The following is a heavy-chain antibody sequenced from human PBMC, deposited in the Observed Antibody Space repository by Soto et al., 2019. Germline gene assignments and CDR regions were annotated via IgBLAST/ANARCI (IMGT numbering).Heavy chain of an antibody. CDR3: VRQRYSTVWARIDY. CDR1: GGSISGSTYY. J-gene: IGHJ4*02. D-gene: IGHD3-16*02. V-gene: IGHV4-39*01. Sequence: SETLSLTCTVSGGSISGSTYYWGWIRQPPGKGLEWIGTIYFSGSTYYNPPLKSRVTISVDTSKNQFSLKLSSVTAADTAVYYCVRQRYSTVWARIDYWGQGTLVTVSS. CDR2: IYFSGST.